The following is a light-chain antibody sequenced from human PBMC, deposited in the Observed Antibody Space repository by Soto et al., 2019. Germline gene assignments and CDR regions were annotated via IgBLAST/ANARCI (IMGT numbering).Light chain of an antibody. J-gene: IGKJ2*01. V-gene: IGKV3-20*01. Sequence: ESVLTQSPGTLSLSPGERATLSCRASQSVSSNLLAWYQKKPGQAPRLLIYGASGRASGIPDRFSGSGSGTEFTLTISRLQSEDFAVYYCQQYGSSPYTFGRGTKLEIK. CDR3: QQYGSSPYT. CDR1: QSVSSNL. CDR2: GAS.